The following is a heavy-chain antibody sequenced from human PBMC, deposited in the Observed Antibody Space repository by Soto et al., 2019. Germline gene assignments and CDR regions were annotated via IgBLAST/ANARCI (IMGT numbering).Heavy chain of an antibody. D-gene: IGHD3-22*01. CDR1: GYSITAGGYY. Sequence: SETLSLTCSVSGYSITAGGYYWSWIRQHPGKGLEWIGSFYSSGSIIYNPSLKSRVSISGDTSRNQFSMTLTSVTAADTALYYCARMYSSGSGWFQPWGQGTLVTVS. J-gene: IGHJ5*02. CDR2: FYSSGSI. CDR3: ARMYSSGSGWFQP. V-gene: IGHV4-31*03.